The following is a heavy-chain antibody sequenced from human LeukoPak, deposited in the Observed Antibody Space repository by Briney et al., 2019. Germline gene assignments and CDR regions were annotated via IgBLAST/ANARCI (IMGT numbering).Heavy chain of an antibody. CDR2: INAGNGNT. Sequence: ASVKVSCKASGHTFTNYAIHWVRQAPGQSLEWMGWINAGNGNTKYSQKFQARVTITRDTSANTAYMELSSLGSEDTTIYYCARVISDCANFNCFKGYFDYWGQGTPVTVSS. CDR3: ARVISDCANFNCFKGYFDY. D-gene: IGHD5/OR15-5a*01. CDR1: GHTFTNYA. J-gene: IGHJ4*01. V-gene: IGHV1-3*01.